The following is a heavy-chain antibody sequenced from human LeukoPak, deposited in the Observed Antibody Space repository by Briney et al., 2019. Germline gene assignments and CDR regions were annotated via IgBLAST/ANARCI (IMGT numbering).Heavy chain of an antibody. CDR3: AKMKGHPLPKYYMDV. J-gene: IGHJ4*02. V-gene: IGHV3-23*01. Sequence: GGSLRLSCAASGFIFSGFAMSGVRRPPGKGLEWVSGISGSGDNTLYADSVKGRFTISRDNSKNTLYLEMNSLRAEDTAIYYCAKMKGHPLPKYYMDVWGQGTLVTVSS. CDR2: ISGSGDNT. CDR1: GFIFSGFA.